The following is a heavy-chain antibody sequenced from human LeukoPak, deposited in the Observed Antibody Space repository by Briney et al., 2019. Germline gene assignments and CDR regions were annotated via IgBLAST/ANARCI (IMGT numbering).Heavy chain of an antibody. CDR1: GYTFTGFC. J-gene: IGHJ4*02. Sequence: ASVKVPCKASGYTFTGFCMHWVRQAPGQALKWMGWINPISGVTNFAQNFLGRVSMSRDTSIRTAYLDMYSLTFDDTAVFYCARGGYSGFDPFDYWGQGTLVTVSS. V-gene: IGHV1-2*02. CDR2: INPISGVT. D-gene: IGHD5-12*01. CDR3: ARGGYSGFDPFDY.